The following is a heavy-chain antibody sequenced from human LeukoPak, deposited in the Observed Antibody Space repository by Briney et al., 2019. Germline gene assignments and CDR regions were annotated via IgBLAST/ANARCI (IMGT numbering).Heavy chain of an antibody. CDR3: ASGVVVVAATQHYYYYYYMDV. V-gene: IGHV1-69*06. Sequence: AAPVKVSCKASGGTFSSYAISWVRQAPGQGPEWMGGIIPIFGTANYAQKFQGRVTITADKSTSTAYMELSSLRSEDTAVYYCASGVVVVAATQHYYYYYYMDVWGKGTTVTVSS. J-gene: IGHJ6*03. CDR1: GGTFSSYA. D-gene: IGHD2-15*01. CDR2: IIPIFGTA.